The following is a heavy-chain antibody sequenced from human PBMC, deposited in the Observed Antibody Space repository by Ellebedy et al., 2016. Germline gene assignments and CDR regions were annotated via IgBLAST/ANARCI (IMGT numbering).Heavy chain of an antibody. CDR1: GGSINVTYYH. CDR3: ARLAGSWFQDPYYIDV. CDR2: VYYNGKT. V-gene: IGHV4-39*01. D-gene: IGHD6-13*01. J-gene: IGHJ6*03. Sequence: SETLSLTXTVSGGSINVTYYHWGWIRQSPEKGLEWIASVYYNGKTFYTPSLKSRATISLDTSENQFSLRLDTVTAADKAVYYCARLAGSWFQDPYYIDVWGRGTTVIVSS.